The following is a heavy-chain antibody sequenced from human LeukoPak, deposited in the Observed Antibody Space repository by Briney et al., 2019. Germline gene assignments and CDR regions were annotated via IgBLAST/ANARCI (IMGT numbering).Heavy chain of an antibody. CDR2: ISGSGDGT. J-gene: IGHJ4*02. Sequence: GGSLRLSCAASGFTFNNYCMNWVRQAPGKGLEWVSLISGSGDGTQSADSVTGRFTISRDNSKNTLYLQMDSLRADDTAIYYCAKARGSSSSLAYFDYWGQGTLVTVSS. D-gene: IGHD6-6*01. CDR1: GFTFNNYC. CDR3: AKARGSSSSLAYFDY. V-gene: IGHV3-23*01.